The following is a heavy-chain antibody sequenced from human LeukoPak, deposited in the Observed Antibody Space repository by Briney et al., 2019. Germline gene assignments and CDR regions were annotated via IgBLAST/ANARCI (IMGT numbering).Heavy chain of an antibody. CDR1: GGSFSGYY. D-gene: IGHD3-16*01. J-gene: IGHJ5*02. CDR2: INHSGST. V-gene: IGHV4-34*01. Sequence: PSETLSLTCAVYGGSFSGYYWSWIRQPPGKGLEWIGEINHSGSTNYNPSLKSRVTISVDTSKNQFSLKLRSVTAADTAVYYCASPRPYVRGGFDPWAREPWSPSPQ. CDR3: ASPRPYVRGGFDP.